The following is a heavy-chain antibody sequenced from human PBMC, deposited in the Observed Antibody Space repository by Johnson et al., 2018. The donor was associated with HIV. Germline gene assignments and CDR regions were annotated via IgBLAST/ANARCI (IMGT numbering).Heavy chain of an antibody. Sequence: VQLVESGGGVVRPGGSLRLSCAAAGFTFDDYGMSWVRQAPGKGLEWVSGINWNGVRTGYVDSMKGRFTISRDNAKNSLYLQMNSLRPEDTAVYYCASGVTARAPVFIWGQGTMVTVSS. V-gene: IGHV3-20*04. CDR2: INWNGVRT. D-gene: IGHD6-6*01. CDR1: GFTFDDYG. CDR3: ASGVTARAPVFI. J-gene: IGHJ3*02.